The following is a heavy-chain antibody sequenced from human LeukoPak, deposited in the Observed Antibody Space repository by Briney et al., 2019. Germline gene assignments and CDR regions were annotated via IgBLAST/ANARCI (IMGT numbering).Heavy chain of an antibody. CDR1: GYTFTDSF. D-gene: IGHD3-16*01. V-gene: IGHV1-2*02. Sequence: AAVKVSCKASGYTFTDSFIYWVRQAPGQGLEWMGWINPYSGGTNYAQNFQGRVSLTRDTSISTAYMELSRLRSEDTAVYYCARPYGNYYYYYMDVWGKGTTVTISS. J-gene: IGHJ6*03. CDR2: INPYSGGT. CDR3: ARPYGNYYYYYMDV.